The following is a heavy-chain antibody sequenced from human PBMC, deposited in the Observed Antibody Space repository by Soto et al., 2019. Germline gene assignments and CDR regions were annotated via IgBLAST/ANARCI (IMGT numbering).Heavy chain of an antibody. Sequence: SETLSLTCAVYGGSFSGYYWSWIRQPPGKGLEWIGEINHSGSTNYNPSLKSRVTISVDTSKNQFSLKLSSVTAADTAVYYCARAPPPPRWVVAAYPVWFGPWGQGTLVTVSS. V-gene: IGHV4-34*01. CDR3: ARAPPPPRWVVAAYPVWFGP. D-gene: IGHD2-15*01. CDR1: GGSFSGYY. CDR2: INHSGST. J-gene: IGHJ5*02.